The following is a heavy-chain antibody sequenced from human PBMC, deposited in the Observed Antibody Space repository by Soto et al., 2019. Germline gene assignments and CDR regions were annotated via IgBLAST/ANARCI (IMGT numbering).Heavy chain of an antibody. CDR2: ISDYNGNT. D-gene: IGHD3-22*01. J-gene: IGHJ3*02. Sequence: ASVRVSCKASGYTFTSYGISWVRQAPGQGIEWMGWISDYNGNTNYEQNVQGRVTMTTDTSTSTAYMELRSLRSDDTAVYYCASRGGGAYYYDSSGYSNDAFDIWGQGTMVTVS. CDR3: ASRGGGAYYYDSSGYSNDAFDI. CDR1: GYTFTSYG. V-gene: IGHV1-18*01.